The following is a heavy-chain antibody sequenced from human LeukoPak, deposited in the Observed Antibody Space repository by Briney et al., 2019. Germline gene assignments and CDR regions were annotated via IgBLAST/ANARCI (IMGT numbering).Heavy chain of an antibody. CDR2: IYYSGST. J-gene: IGHJ6*03. D-gene: IGHD4-23*01. CDR1: GGSISSYY. Sequence: SETLSLTCTVSGGSISSYYWSWIRQPPGKGLEWIGYIYYSGSTNYNPSLKSRVTISADTSKNQFSLKLSSVTAADTAVYYCARDRNGGNSGAYYYYYMDVWGKGTTVTVSS. V-gene: IGHV4-59*01. CDR3: ARDRNGGNSGAYYYYYMDV.